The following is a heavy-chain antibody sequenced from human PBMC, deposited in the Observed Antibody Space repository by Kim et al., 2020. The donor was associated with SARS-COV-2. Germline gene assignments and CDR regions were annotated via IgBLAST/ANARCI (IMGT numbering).Heavy chain of an antibody. CDR2: ISETGKST. CDR1: GFIFSNYA. Sequence: GGSLRLSCAASGFIFSNYAMSWVRQGPGKGLEWISAISETGKSTYYADSVRGRFTISRDNSKNMLYIQLNNLRAEDTARYYCAKESRGASTGNSFDYWGQGPPVTVSS. V-gene: IGHV3-23*01. J-gene: IGHJ4*02. D-gene: IGHD3-10*01. CDR3: AKESRGASTGNSFDY.